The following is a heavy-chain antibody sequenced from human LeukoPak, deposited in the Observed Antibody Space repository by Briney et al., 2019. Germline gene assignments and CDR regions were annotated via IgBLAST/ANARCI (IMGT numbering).Heavy chain of an antibody. D-gene: IGHD3-22*01. J-gene: IGHJ3*01. V-gene: IGHV4-31*03. CDR3: ARHLNTVHDTSDV. CDR2: IYYTGST. Sequence: SQTLSLTCTVSGDSASSGGYYCVSIRQRPGKGLEWIGYIYYTGSTSYNPSLKSRLTIAVDTSKNQFSLKLSSVTAADTAVYYCARHLNTVHDTSDVWGQGTMVTVSS. CDR1: GDSASSGGYY.